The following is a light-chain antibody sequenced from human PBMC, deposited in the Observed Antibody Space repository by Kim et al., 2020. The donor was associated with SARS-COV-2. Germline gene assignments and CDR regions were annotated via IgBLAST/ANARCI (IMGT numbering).Light chain of an antibody. J-gene: IGLJ3*02. CDR1: SLRSYY. V-gene: IGLV3-19*01. CDR3: NSRDSSGNPWV. Sequence: LGRTVRYTCQGDSLRSYYASWYQQKPGQAPVLVIYVKNNRPSEIPDRFSGSSSGNTASLTIPGAQAEDEADYSCNSRDSSGNPWVFGGGTQLTVL. CDR2: VKN.